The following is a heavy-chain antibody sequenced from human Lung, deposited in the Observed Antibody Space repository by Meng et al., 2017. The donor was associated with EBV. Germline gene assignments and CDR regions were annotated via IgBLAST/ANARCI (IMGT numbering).Heavy chain of an antibody. V-gene: IGHV3-73*02. CDR2: IRSKTFNRTT. J-gene: IGHJ4*02. CDR1: GFNFSGSA. D-gene: IGHD2-15*01. Sequence: VQVVEAGGGLVQPGGSLQLSCAASGFNFSGSAMHWVRQASGKGLEWVGRIRSKTFNRTTAYAASVQGRFTISREDSENMVYLQMKSLKIEDTALYYCTTRSFWGQGTLVTVSS. CDR3: TTRSF.